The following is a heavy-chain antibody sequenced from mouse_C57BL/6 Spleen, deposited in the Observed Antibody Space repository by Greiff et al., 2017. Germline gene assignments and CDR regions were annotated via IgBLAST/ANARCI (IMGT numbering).Heavy chain of an antibody. CDR1: GYTFTDYY. D-gene: IGHD2-1*01. V-gene: IGHV1-18*01. CDR2: INPNNGGT. Sequence: VQLQQSGPELVKPGASVKIPCKASGYTFTDYYMDWVKQSHGKSLEWIGDINPNNGGTIYNQKFKGKATLTVDKASSTAYMELISLTSEDTAVEYCARFYYCNYFGCWGQSATL. J-gene: IGHJ2*01. CDR3: ARFYYCNYFGC.